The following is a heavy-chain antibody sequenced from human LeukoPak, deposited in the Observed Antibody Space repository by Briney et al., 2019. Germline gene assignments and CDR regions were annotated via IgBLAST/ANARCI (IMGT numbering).Heavy chain of an antibody. V-gene: IGHV3-7*01. J-gene: IGHJ4*02. D-gene: IGHD5-18*01. Sequence: GGSLRLSCEASGFIFSNFWMSWVRQAPGKGLEWVANIREDGSEAYYVDFVKGRFTNSRDNEKNSLHVQMNSLRVEDTAVYYCARVLYFRENSYAGPFDQWGQGTLVTVSS. CDR3: ARVLYFRENSYAGPFDQ. CDR2: IREDGSEA. CDR1: GFIFSNFW.